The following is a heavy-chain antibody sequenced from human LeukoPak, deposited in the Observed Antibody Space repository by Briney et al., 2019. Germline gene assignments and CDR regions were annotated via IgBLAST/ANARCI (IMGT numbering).Heavy chain of an antibody. CDR1: GGSISSNDYY. D-gene: IGHD3-10*01. CDR3: ARFMVRGLIVDY. V-gene: IGHV4-39*01. Sequence: PSETLSLTCTVSGGSISSNDYYWGSIRQPPGRGLEWIGNIYYSGSTFYNPSLKSRVTISVDTSKNQFSLKLSSVTAADTAVYYCARFMVRGLIVDYWGQGTLVTVSS. CDR2: IYYSGST. J-gene: IGHJ4*02.